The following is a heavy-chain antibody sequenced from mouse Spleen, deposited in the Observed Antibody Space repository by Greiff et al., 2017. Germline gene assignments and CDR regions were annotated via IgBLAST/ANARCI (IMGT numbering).Heavy chain of an antibody. D-gene: IGHD1-1*01. V-gene: IGHV1-66*01. CDR1: GYSFTSYY. CDR2: IYPGSGNT. Sequence: QVQLKQSGPELVKPGASVKISCKASGYSFTSYYIHWVKQRPGQGLEWIGWIYPGSGNTKYNEKFKGKATLTADTSSSTAYMQLSSLTSEDSAVYYCARTGSSPHFDYWGQGTTLTVSS. CDR3: ARTGSSPHFDY. J-gene: IGHJ2*01.